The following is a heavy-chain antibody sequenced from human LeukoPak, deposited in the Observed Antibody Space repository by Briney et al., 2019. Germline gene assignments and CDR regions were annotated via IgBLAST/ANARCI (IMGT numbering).Heavy chain of an antibody. Sequence: GGSLRLSCAASGFTFSSFWMNWVRQAPGKGLEWVANIKQDGSERNYVDSVKGRSTISRDNAKNSLFLQMNSLRVEDTAVYYCARRRYNWNAIDYWGQGTLVTVSS. CDR2: IKQDGSER. CDR3: ARRRYNWNAIDY. CDR1: GFTFSSFW. V-gene: IGHV3-7*03. J-gene: IGHJ4*02. D-gene: IGHD1-20*01.